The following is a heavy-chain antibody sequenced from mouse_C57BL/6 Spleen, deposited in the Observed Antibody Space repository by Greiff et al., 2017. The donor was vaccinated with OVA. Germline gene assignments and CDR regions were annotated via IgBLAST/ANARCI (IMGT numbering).Heavy chain of an antibody. CDR1: GYTFTDYE. Sequence: VQRVESGAELVRPGASVTLSCKASGYTFTDYEMHWVKQTPVHGLEWIGAIDPETGGTAYNQKFKGKAILTADKSSSTAYMELRSLTSEDSAVYYCTEGAPFAYWGQGTLVTVSA. CDR3: TEGAPFAY. V-gene: IGHV1-15*01. J-gene: IGHJ3*01. CDR2: IDPETGGT.